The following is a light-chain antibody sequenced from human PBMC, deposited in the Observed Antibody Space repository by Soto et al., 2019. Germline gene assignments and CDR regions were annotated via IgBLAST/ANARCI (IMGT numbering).Light chain of an antibody. V-gene: IGKV1-9*01. Sequence: DIQMTQSPSSLSASVGDRVTITCRASRTIAGYVNWYQQRPGEAPNLLIYAASSLQSGVPSRFSGSGSGTEFTLTISSLQPEDFATYSCQQLNSYPLTFGGGTKVDIK. CDR1: RTIAGY. CDR2: AAS. CDR3: QQLNSYPLT. J-gene: IGKJ4*01.